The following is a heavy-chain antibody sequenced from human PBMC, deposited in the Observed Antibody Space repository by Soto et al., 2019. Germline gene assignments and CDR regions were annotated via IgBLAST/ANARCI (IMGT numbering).Heavy chain of an antibody. J-gene: IGHJ4*02. CDR1: GFTFSNAW. V-gene: IGHV3-15*01. Sequence: EVQLVESGGGLVKPGGSLRLSCAASGFTFSNAWMSWVRQAPGKGLEWVGRIKSKTDGGTTDYAAPVKGRFTISRDDSKNTLYLQMNSLKTEDTAVYYCTTHRELRFLECFDYWGQGTLVTVSS. CDR2: IKSKTDGGTT. D-gene: IGHD3-3*01. CDR3: TTHRELRFLECFDY.